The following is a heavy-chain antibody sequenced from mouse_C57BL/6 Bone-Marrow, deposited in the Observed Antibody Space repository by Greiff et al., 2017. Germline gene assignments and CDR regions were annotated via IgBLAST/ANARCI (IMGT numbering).Heavy chain of an antibody. V-gene: IGHV5-16*01. Sequence: EVMLVESEGGLVQPGSSMKLSCTASGFTFSDYYMAWVRQVPEKGLEWVANINYDGSSTYYLDSLKSRFIISRDNAKNILYLQMGSLKSEDTATYYCARDPVGSECYAMDYWGQGTSVTVSS. D-gene: IGHD1-1*01. J-gene: IGHJ4*01. CDR1: GFTFSDYY. CDR2: INYDGSST. CDR3: ARDPVGSECYAMDY.